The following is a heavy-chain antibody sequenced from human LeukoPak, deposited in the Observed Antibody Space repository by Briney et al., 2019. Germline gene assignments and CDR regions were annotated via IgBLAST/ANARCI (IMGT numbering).Heavy chain of an antibody. Sequence: GSLRLSCAASGFTVSSHYRTWVRQAPGKGLEWVSLISSGSSTYYADSVKGRFTISRDNSKNTLYLQLNSLRADDTAVYYCARRRSKAYENWGQGTLVTVSS. CDR2: ISSGSST. CDR3: ARRRSKAYEN. J-gene: IGHJ4*02. CDR1: GFTVSSHY. V-gene: IGHV3-53*01. D-gene: IGHD3-22*01.